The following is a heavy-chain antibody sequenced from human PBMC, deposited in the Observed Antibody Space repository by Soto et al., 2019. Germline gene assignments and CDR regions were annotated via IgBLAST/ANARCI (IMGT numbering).Heavy chain of an antibody. D-gene: IGHD2-15*01. Sequence: QVQLVQSGAEVKKPGSSVKVSCKAPGGTFSSYAISWVRQAPGQGLEWMGGIIPIFATAKYAQKFQGRVTITADESTNTGYMELSSLRSEDTAEYYCARSQGGSSSLDIYYYYYYGMDVWGQGTTVTVSS. CDR3: ARSQGGSSSLDIYYYYYYGMDV. CDR1: GGTFSSYA. CDR2: IIPIFATA. V-gene: IGHV1-69*01. J-gene: IGHJ6*02.